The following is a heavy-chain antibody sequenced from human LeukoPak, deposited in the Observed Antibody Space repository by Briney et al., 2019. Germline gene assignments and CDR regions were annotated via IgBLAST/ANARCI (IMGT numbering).Heavy chain of an antibody. D-gene: IGHD3-22*01. CDR1: GFTFSSYS. CDR2: ISSSSSTI. Sequence: GESLRLSCAASGFTFSSYSMNWVRQAPGKGLEWVSYISSSSSTIYYADSVKGRFTISRDNAKNSLYLQMNSLRDEDTAVYYCARDRPQYYYDSSGYYVYWGQGTLVTVSS. CDR3: ARDRPQYYYDSSGYYVY. V-gene: IGHV3-48*02. J-gene: IGHJ4*02.